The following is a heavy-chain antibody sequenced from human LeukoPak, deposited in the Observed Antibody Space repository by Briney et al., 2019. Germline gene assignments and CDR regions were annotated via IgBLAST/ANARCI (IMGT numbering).Heavy chain of an antibody. CDR3: AKDRDVWGSLLDY. D-gene: IGHD3-16*01. Sequence: PGGSLRLSCAASKFTFTNYAMSWVRQAPGKGLEWVSSISGRGSTTYYADSVKGRFTIARDNSKNTLYLQMNSLRAEDTAVYYCAKDRDVWGSLLDYWGQGTLVSVSS. CDR1: KFTFTNYA. CDR2: ISGRGSTT. J-gene: IGHJ4*02. V-gene: IGHV3-23*01.